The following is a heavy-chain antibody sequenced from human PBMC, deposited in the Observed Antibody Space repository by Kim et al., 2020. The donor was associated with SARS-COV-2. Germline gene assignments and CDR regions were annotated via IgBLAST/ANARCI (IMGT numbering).Heavy chain of an antibody. CDR2: ISAYNGNT. V-gene: IGHV1-18*01. Sequence: ASVKVSCKASGYTFTSYGISWVRQAPGQGLEWMGWISAYNGNTNYAQKLQGRVTMTTDTSTSTAYMELRSLRSDDTAVYYCARGGTPYIYCSSTSCTLDPWGQGTLVTVSS. CDR1: GYTFTSYG. CDR3: ARGGTPYIYCSSTSCTLDP. J-gene: IGHJ5*02. D-gene: IGHD2-2*01.